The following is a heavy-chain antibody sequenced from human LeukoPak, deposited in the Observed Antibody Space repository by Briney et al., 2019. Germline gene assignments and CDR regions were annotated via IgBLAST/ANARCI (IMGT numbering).Heavy chain of an antibody. D-gene: IGHD2-2*01. CDR3: AKSLLVVVPAALDY. Sequence: GGSLRLSCAASGYSFSSYAMSWVRHAPEEGLGWGSAIIGSGGSTYYGDSVKGRFTISRDNSKNTLYLQMNSLRAEDTAVYYCAKSLLVVVPAALDYWGQGTLVTVSS. CDR2: IIGSGGST. J-gene: IGHJ4*02. V-gene: IGHV3-23*01. CDR1: GYSFSSYA.